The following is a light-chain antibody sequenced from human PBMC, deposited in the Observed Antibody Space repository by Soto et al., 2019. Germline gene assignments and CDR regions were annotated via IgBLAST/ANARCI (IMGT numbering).Light chain of an antibody. CDR2: GAS. CDR3: QQSSSNLLT. J-gene: IGKJ4*01. V-gene: IGKV3-15*01. Sequence: EVVMTQSPATLSVSPGEGATLSCRASQSVSSKLAWYQQKPGQAPRLLIYGASTRATGIPARFSGSGSGTDFTLTISSLQPEDFATYYCQQSSSNLLTFGGGTKVDIK. CDR1: QSVSSK.